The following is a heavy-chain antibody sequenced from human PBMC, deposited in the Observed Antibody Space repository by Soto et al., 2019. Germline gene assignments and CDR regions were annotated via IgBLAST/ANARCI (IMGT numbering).Heavy chain of an antibody. CDR3: AGTSRYTSSLHFDY. V-gene: IGHV3-11*06. Sequence: GGSLRLSCAASGFTFSDYYMSWIRQAPGKGLEWVSYISSSSDYTNYADSVKGRFTISRDNAKNSLYLQMNSLRAEDTAVYYCAGTSRYTSSLHFDYWGQGTLVTVSS. CDR2: ISSSSDYT. J-gene: IGHJ4*02. CDR1: GFTFSDYY. D-gene: IGHD6-13*01.